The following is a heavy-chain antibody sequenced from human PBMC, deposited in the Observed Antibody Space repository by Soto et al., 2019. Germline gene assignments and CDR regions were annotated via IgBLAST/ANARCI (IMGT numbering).Heavy chain of an antibody. J-gene: IGHJ4*02. D-gene: IGHD1-1*01. CDR2: IDSGGSRT. CDR3: TREVQPGVRREYDY. CDR1: AFTLDSHT. V-gene: IGHV3-21*01. Sequence: EAHLVESGGGLVKPGGSLRLSCEASAFTLDSHTMNWVRQAPGKGLEWVSSIDSGGSRTFYADTVKGRFTISRANAKNSLFLQMNSLRAEDTAVYFCTREVQPGVRREYDYWGQGTLVTVSS.